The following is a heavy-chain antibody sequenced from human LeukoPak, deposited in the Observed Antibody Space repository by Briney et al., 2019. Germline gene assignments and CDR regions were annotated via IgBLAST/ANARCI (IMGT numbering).Heavy chain of an antibody. CDR2: IYHSGST. CDR3: ARGPNYYDSSGYYGCWFDP. J-gene: IGHJ5*02. V-gene: IGHV4-38-2*01. CDR1: GYSISSGYY. Sequence: SETLSLTCAVSGYSISSGYYWGWIRQPPGKGLKWIGSIYHSGSTYYNPSLKSRVTISVDTSKNQFSLKLSSVTAADTAVYYCARGPNYYDSSGYYGCWFDPWGQGTLVTVSS. D-gene: IGHD3-22*01.